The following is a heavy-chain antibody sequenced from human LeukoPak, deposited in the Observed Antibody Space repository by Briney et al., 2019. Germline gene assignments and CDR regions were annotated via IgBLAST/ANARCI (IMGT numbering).Heavy chain of an antibody. Sequence: SQTLSLTCAISGDSVSSNSAAWNWIRQSLSRGLEWLGRTYYRSKWYNDYAVSVKSRITINPDTSKNQFSLQLNSVTPEDTAVYYCASSDIAAAGSLDYWGQGTLVTVSS. V-gene: IGHV6-1*01. CDR3: ASSDIAAAGSLDY. D-gene: IGHD6-13*01. CDR1: GDSVSSNSAA. J-gene: IGHJ4*02. CDR2: TYYRSKWYN.